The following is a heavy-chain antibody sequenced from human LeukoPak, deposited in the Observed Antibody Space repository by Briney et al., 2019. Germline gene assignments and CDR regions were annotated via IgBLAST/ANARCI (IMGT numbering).Heavy chain of an antibody. J-gene: IGHJ4*02. CDR3: ARVVGNRYFDY. Sequence: GGSLRLSCAASGFSLTNFAMSWVRQAPGKGLEWVANIKQDGSGKYYVDSVKGRFTISRDNAKNSLYLQMNSLRAEDTAVYYCARVVGNRYFDYWGQGTLVTVSS. CDR1: GFSLTNFA. D-gene: IGHD1-14*01. CDR2: IKQDGSGK. V-gene: IGHV3-7*01.